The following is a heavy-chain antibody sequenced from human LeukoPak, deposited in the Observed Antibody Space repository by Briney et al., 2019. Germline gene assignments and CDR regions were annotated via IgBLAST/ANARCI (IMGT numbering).Heavy chain of an antibody. D-gene: IGHD3-10*01. CDR2: IGTAGDT. CDR3: ARGSGSSQIQYNWFDP. V-gene: IGHV3-13*01. CDR1: GFTFSGYD. Sequence: QSGGSLRLSCAASGFTFSGYDMHWVRQATGKGLEWVSAIGTAGDTYYPGSVKGRFTISRENAKNSLYLQMNSLRAGDTAVYYCARGSGSSQIQYNWFDPWGQGTLVTVSS. J-gene: IGHJ5*02.